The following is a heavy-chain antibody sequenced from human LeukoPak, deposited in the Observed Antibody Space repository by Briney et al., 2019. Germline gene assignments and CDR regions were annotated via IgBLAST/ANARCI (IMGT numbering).Heavy chain of an antibody. Sequence: SETLSLTCTVSGASISSFCWSWIRQPPGKGLEWIGYIYYSGSTNYNPSLKSRVTISVDTSKNQFSLKLSSVTAADTAVYYCARDPDYYGSGIDISGQGTMVTVSS. J-gene: IGHJ3*02. CDR2: IYYSGST. D-gene: IGHD3-10*01. CDR1: GASISSFC. CDR3: ARDPDYYGSGIDI. V-gene: IGHV4-59*01.